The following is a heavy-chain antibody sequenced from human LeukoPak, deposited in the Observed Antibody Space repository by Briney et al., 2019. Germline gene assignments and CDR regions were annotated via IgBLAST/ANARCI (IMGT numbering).Heavy chain of an antibody. V-gene: IGHV4-38-2*01. D-gene: IGHD6-13*01. CDR3: ARQPKSAAAGGTFDY. CDR2: IYHSGST. Sequence: ASETLSLTCAVSGYSISSGYYWGWIRQPPGKGLEWIGSIYHSGSTYYNPSLKSRVAISVDTSKNQFSLKLSSVTAADTAVYYCARQPKSAAAGGTFDYWGQGTLVTVSS. J-gene: IGHJ4*02. CDR1: GYSISSGYY.